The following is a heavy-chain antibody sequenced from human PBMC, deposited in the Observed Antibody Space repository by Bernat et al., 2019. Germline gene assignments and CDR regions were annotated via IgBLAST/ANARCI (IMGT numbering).Heavy chain of an antibody. CDR3: ARGAAVAGTRYFDL. J-gene: IGHJ2*01. CDR2: IYSGGST. V-gene: IGHV3-53*04. CDR1: GFTVSSNY. Sequence: EVQLVESGGGLVQPGGSLRLSCAASGFTVSSNYMSWVRQAPGKGLEWVSVIYSGGSTYYADSVKGRFTISRHNSKNTLYLQMNSLRAEDTAVYYCARGAAVAGTRYFDLWGRGTLVTVSS. D-gene: IGHD6-19*01.